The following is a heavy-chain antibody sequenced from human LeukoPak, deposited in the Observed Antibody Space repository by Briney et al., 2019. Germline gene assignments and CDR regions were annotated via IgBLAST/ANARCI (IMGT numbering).Heavy chain of an antibody. V-gene: IGHV1-18*01. J-gene: IGHJ6*02. D-gene: IGHD3-22*01. CDR3: ARVPNYYDSSGYPSYGMDV. CDR1: GYTFTSYG. Sequence: GASVKVSCKASGYTFTSYGISWVRQAPGQGLEWMGWISAYNGNTNYAQKLQGRVTMTTDTSTSTAYMELRGLRSDDTAVYYCARVPNYYDSSGYPSYGMDVWGQGTTVTVSS. CDR2: ISAYNGNT.